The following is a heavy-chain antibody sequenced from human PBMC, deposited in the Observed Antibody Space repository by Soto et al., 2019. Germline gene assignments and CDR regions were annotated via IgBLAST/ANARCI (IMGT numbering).Heavy chain of an antibody. V-gene: IGHV3-23*01. CDR2: ISATGGST. CDR3: AKGFIRDCGGDCTVDT. CDR1: VFTFSSYT. D-gene: IGHD2-21*02. Sequence: GGPLRLSCAAPVFTFSSYTMSWVRQAPGKGLEWVSGISATGGSTYYADSVKGRFTFSRDNSKNTLYLQMNSLRAEDTAVYYCAKGFIRDCGGDCTVDTWGQGTLVTVSS. J-gene: IGHJ5*02.